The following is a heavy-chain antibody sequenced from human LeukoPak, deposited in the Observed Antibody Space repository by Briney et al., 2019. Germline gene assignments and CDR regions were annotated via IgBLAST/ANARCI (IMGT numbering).Heavy chain of an antibody. J-gene: IGHJ4*02. CDR3: AREWYDYGGDSEGY. V-gene: IGHV3-7*01. CDR1: GSTFNGHW. Sequence: GGSLRLSCVGSGSTFNGHWLTWVRQAPGRGLEWVASVKEDGRQTHYVDSVKGRFIISRDNSKKSLYLQMNSLRIEDTAVYYCAREWYDYGGDSEGYWGQGTLVTVSS. CDR2: VKEDGRQT. D-gene: IGHD4-23*01.